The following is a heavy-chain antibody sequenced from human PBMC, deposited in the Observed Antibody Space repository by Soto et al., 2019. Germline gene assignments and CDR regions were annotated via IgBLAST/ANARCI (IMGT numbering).Heavy chain of an antibody. CDR1: GGSVSTFY. D-gene: IGHD2-21*01. CDR2: IYYSGST. CDR3: ARTPYYGMDA. J-gene: IGHJ6*02. Sequence: QVQLQESGPGLLKPSETLSLTCTVSGGSVSTFYWSWIRQPPGKGLEWIGYIYYSGSTNYNPSLKSRVTISVDTSKNQFSLKLNSVTAADTAVYYCARTPYYGMDAWGQGTTVTVS. V-gene: IGHV4-59*02.